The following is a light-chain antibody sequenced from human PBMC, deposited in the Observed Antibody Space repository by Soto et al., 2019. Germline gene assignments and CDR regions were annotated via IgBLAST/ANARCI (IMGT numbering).Light chain of an antibody. Sequence: DIVLTQSPGTLSLSPGERATLSCRASQSVSDNYLAWYQQKPGQSPRFLIYGSSDRATGIPDRFSGSGSGTDFTLTISRVEPEDFAVYYCQQYGSSPPYTFGQGTKLEIK. V-gene: IGKV3-20*01. J-gene: IGKJ2*01. CDR3: QQYGSSPPYT. CDR1: QSVSDNY. CDR2: GSS.